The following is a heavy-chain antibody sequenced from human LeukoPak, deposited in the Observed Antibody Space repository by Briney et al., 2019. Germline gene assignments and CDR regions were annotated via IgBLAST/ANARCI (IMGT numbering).Heavy chain of an antibody. V-gene: IGHV1-46*01. CDR2: IDPSGGST. D-gene: IGHD2-21*02. CDR1: GDTFTNYY. CDR3: ASVNINCGGDCYKFDS. Sequence: ASVKVSCKASGDTFTNYYIHWVRQTPGQGLEWMGIIDPSGGSTRYAQRFAGRVSMTSDTSTSTVYMELSSLRSDDTAVYYCASVNINCGGDCYKFDSWGQGTLVTVSS. J-gene: IGHJ4*02.